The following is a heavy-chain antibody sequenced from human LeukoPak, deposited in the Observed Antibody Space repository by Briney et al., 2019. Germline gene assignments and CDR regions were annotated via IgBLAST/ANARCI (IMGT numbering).Heavy chain of an antibody. J-gene: IGHJ5*02. CDR1: GFTFISFG. V-gene: IGHV3-30*02. CDR2: IRYDGSNK. Sequence: GGSLRLSCAASGFTFISFGMHWVRQAPGKGLECVAYIRYDGSNKNYADSLEGRFTISRDNSKNALYLQIDSLRPEDTAVYYCAKKRGAAFYNRFDPWGQGVLVTVSS. CDR3: AKKRGAAFYNRFDP. D-gene: IGHD1-26*01.